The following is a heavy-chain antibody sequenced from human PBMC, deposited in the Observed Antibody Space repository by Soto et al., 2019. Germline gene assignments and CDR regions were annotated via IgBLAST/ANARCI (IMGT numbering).Heavy chain of an antibody. D-gene: IGHD1-20*01. CDR2: ISGRGGNK. CDR3: ARELYNWNDGLGY. V-gene: IGHV3-23*01. J-gene: IGHJ4*02. Sequence: GSLRLSCEAPGFTFSNYGMSWVRQAPEKGLEWVSVISGRGGNKYYADSVKGRFTISRDNSKNTLYLQMNSLRAEDTAVYYCARELYNWNDGLGYWGQGTLVTVSS. CDR1: GFTFSNYG.